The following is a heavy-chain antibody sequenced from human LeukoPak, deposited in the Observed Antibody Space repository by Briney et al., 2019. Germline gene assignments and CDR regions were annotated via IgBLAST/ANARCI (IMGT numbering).Heavy chain of an antibody. V-gene: IGHV4-59*01. D-gene: IGHD3-10*01. Sequence: PSETLSLTCTVSGGSISSYYWSWIRQPPGKGLEWIGYIYYSGSTNYNPSLKSRVTISVDTSKNQFSLKLSSVTAADTAVYYCARVMVRGVIGGGPFDPWGQGTLVTVSS. CDR3: ARVMVRGVIGGGPFDP. CDR1: GGSISSYY. CDR2: IYYSGST. J-gene: IGHJ5*02.